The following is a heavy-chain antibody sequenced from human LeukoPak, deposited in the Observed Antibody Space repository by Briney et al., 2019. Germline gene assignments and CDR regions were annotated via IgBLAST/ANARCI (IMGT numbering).Heavy chain of an antibody. CDR3: ARDRIVVVPAAIEYYYYGMDV. Sequence: SETLSLTCTVSGGSISSYYWSWIRQPPGKRLEWIGYIYYSGSTNYNPSLKSRVTISVDTSKNQFSLKLSSVTAADSAVYYCARDRIVVVPAAIEYYYYGMDVWGKGTTVTVSS. CDR1: GGSISSYY. V-gene: IGHV4-59*01. CDR2: IYYSGST. D-gene: IGHD2-2*01. J-gene: IGHJ6*04.